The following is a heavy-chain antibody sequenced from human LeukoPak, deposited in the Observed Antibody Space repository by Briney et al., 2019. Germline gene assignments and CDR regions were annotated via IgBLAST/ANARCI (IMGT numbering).Heavy chain of an antibody. CDR1: GFTSISYS. CDR3: ARERGYSYGYSDY. D-gene: IGHD5-18*01. V-gene: IGHV3-21*01. CDR2: ISSSSSYI. J-gene: IGHJ4*02. Sequence: GGSLRLSCAASGFTSISYSMNWDRQAPGRGLEWVSSISSSSSYIYYADSVKGRFTISRDNAKNSLYLQMNSLRAEDTAVHYCARERGYSYGYSDYWGQGTLVTVSS.